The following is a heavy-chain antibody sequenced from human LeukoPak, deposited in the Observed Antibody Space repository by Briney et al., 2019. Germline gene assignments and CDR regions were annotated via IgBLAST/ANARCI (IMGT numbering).Heavy chain of an antibody. V-gene: IGHV3-7*01. CDR2: IKQDGSEQ. Sequence: GGSLRLSCAASGFTFSNYWMTWVRQAPGKGLEWVANIKQDGSEQHSVDSVKGRFTISRDNAKNSLYLQMNSLRAEDTAVYYCARVRSVAGRPDYFDYWGQGTLVTVSS. CDR3: ARVRSVAGRPDYFDY. D-gene: IGHD6-6*01. CDR1: GFTFSNYW. J-gene: IGHJ4*02.